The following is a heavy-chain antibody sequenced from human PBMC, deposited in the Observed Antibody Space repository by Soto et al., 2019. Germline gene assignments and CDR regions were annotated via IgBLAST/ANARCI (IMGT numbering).Heavy chain of an antibody. V-gene: IGHV4-4*07. CDR1: GGPISSRY. CDR3: ASALLDYGDYYFDY. J-gene: IGHJ4*02. D-gene: IGHD4-17*01. Sequence: PSETLSLTCTVSGGPISSRYWSWIRQPAGKGLEWIGRIYIGGSTNYNPSLESRVTMSVDTSRNQFSLKLSSVTATDTAVYYCASALLDYGDYYFDYWGPGTLVTVSS. CDR2: IYIGGST.